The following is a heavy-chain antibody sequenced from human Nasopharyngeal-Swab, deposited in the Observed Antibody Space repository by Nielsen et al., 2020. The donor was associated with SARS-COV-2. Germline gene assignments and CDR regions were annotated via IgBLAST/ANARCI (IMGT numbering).Heavy chain of an antibody. CDR3: ASSGWYYFDY. CDR1: GGSISSSSYY. D-gene: IGHD6-19*01. Sequence: SETLSLTCTVSGGSISSSSYYWGWIRQPPGKGLEWIGSIYYSGSTYYNPSLKSRVTISVDTSKNQFSLKLSSVTAADTAVYYCASSGWYYFDYWGQGTLVTVSS. J-gene: IGHJ4*02. CDR2: IYYSGST. V-gene: IGHV4-39*01.